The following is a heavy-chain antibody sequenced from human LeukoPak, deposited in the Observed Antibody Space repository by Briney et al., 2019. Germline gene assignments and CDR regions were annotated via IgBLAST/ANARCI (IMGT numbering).Heavy chain of an antibody. D-gene: IGHD3-16*01. CDR3: ATLIGDNYFGMDV. Sequence: ASVKVSYKASGYTLTELSMHWVRQAPGEGLEWMGGFDPEDGERIYAQKFQGRLTMTEDTSTDTAYMELSSLRSEDAAVYYCATLIGDNYFGMDVWGKGTMVTVSS. V-gene: IGHV1-24*01. CDR2: FDPEDGER. J-gene: IGHJ6*04. CDR1: GYTLTELS.